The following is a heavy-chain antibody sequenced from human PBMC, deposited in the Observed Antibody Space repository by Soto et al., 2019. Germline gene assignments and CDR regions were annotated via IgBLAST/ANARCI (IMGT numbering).Heavy chain of an antibody. D-gene: IGHD4-17*01. V-gene: IGHV3-23*01. CDR3: AKDTLTVTTPDLDY. Sequence: GGSLRLSCASSGFTFSSYAMSWVRQAPGKGLEWVSAISGSGGSTYYADSVKGRFTISRDNSKNTLYLQMNSLRAEDTAVYYCAKDTLTVTTPDLDYWGQGTLVTVSS. CDR2: ISGSGGST. CDR1: GFTFSSYA. J-gene: IGHJ4*02.